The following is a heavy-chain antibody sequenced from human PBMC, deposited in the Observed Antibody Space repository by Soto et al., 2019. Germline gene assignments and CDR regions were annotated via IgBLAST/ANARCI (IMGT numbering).Heavy chain of an antibody. CDR2: INPNSGGT. CDR3: ARGIGSYYYYYYGMDV. Sequence: GASVKLSCKASGYTFTGYDMHWVRQAPGQGLEWMGWINPNSGGTNYAQKFQGWVTMTRDTSISTAYMELSRLRSDDTAVYYCARGIGSYYYYYYGMDVCGQGTTVTVSS. V-gene: IGHV1-2*04. D-gene: IGHD1-26*01. CDR1: GYTFTGYD. J-gene: IGHJ6*02.